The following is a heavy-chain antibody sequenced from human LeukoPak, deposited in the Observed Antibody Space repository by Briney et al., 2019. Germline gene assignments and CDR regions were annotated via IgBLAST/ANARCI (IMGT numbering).Heavy chain of an antibody. D-gene: IGHD3-22*01. Sequence: SVKVSCKASGGTFSSYAISWVRQAPGQGLEWMGGIIPIFGTANYAQKFQGRVTINADKSTSTAYMELSSLRSEDTAVYYCAREIPYDSTGTNAFDIWGQRTMVTVSS. J-gene: IGHJ3*02. V-gene: IGHV1-69*06. CDR2: IIPIFGTA. CDR1: GGTFSSYA. CDR3: AREIPYDSTGTNAFDI.